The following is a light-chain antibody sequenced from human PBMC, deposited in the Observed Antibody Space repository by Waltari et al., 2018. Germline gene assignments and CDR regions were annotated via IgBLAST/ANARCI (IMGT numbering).Light chain of an antibody. CDR1: QSISSY. V-gene: IGKV1-39*01. Sequence: DIKMTKSPSYLSASEGNRVTITCRASQSISSYLNWYQQKPGKAPKLLIYAASSLQSGVPSRFSGSGSWTDFTLTISSLQPEDFATYYCQQSYSTPYTFGQGTKLEIK. J-gene: IGKJ2*01. CDR2: AAS. CDR3: QQSYSTPYT.